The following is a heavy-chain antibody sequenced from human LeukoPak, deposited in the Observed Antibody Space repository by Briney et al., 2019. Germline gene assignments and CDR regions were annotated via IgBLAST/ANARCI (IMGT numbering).Heavy chain of an antibody. D-gene: IGHD2-2*01. J-gene: IGHJ3*02. CDR1: GFTFSSYS. CDR2: ISSSSSYI. V-gene: IGHV3-21*01. Sequence: KAGGSLRLSCAASGFTFSSYSMNWVRQAPGKGLEWVSSISSSSSYIYYADSVKGRFTISRDNAKNSLYLQMNSLRAEDTAVYYCARWRADQLLSGAFDIWGQGTMVTVSS. CDR3: ARWRADQLLSGAFDI.